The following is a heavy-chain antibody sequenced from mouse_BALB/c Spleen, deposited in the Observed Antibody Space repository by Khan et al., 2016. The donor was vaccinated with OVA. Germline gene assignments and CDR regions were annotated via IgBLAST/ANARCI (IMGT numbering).Heavy chain of an antibody. V-gene: IGHV3-8*02. J-gene: IGHJ3*01. Sequence: VQLKQSGPSLVKPSQTLSLTCSVTGDSITSGYWSWIRKFPGNKLEYMGYMIYSGNTYYNPSLKSRISITRHTSMYQYYLQWNSVTTEDTATYYWARSTYRYAFAYWGQGTLVTVSA. D-gene: IGHD2-14*01. CDR2: MIYSGNT. CDR3: ARSTYRYAFAY. CDR1: GDSITSGY.